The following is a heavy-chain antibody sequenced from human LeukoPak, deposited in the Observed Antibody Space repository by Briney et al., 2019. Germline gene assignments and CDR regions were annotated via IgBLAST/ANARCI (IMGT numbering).Heavy chain of an antibody. D-gene: IGHD6-19*01. J-gene: IGHJ4*02. Sequence: PGESLRLSCAASGFTFSSYAMSWVRQAPGKGLEWVSAISGSGGSTYYADSVKGRFTISRDNSKNTLYLQMNSLRAEDTAIYYCAKFHVNFSSGWLRSFDYWGQGTLVTVSS. CDR1: GFTFSSYA. V-gene: IGHV3-23*01. CDR3: AKFHVNFSSGWLRSFDY. CDR2: ISGSGGST.